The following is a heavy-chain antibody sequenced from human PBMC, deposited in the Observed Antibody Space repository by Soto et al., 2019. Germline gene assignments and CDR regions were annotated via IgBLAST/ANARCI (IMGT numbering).Heavy chain of an antibody. CDR2: INPNSGGT. CDR1: GYTFTGYY. J-gene: IGHJ4*02. D-gene: IGHD3-10*01. CDR3: ARETNRFYGSGSYYFDY. Sequence: QVQLVQSGAEVKKPGASVKVSCKASGYTFTGYYMHWVRQAPGQGLEWMGWINPNSGGTNYAQKFQGWVTITRDTSISTAYMELSRLRSDDTAVYYCARETNRFYGSGSYYFDYWGQGTLVTVSS. V-gene: IGHV1-2*04.